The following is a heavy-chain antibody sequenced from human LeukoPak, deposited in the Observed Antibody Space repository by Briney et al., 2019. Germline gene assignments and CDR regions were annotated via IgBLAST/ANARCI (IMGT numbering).Heavy chain of an antibody. CDR2: ISSSSSTI. CDR3: ARDPAAAGTGY. D-gene: IGHD6-13*01. Sequence: PGGSLRLSCAASGFTFSSYRMNWVRQAPGKGLEWVSYISSSSSTIYYADSVKGRFTISRDNAKNSLYLQMNSLRAEDTAVYYCARDPAAAGTGYWGQGTLVTVSS. CDR1: GFTFSSYR. V-gene: IGHV3-48*01. J-gene: IGHJ4*02.